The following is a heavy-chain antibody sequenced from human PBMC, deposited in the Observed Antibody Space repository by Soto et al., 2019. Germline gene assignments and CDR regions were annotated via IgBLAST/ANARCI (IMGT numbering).Heavy chain of an antibody. Sequence: SVKVSCKASGGTFGSHGIAWVRQAPGQGLEWMGGLIAMFGTPTYARKVQGRATITADESLTSSYLELRSLRSEDTAVYFCARGAMANFDYWGQGTVVTVSS. CDR3: ARGAMANFDY. CDR2: LIAMFGTP. D-gene: IGHD5-18*01. J-gene: IGHJ4*02. V-gene: IGHV1-69*13. CDR1: GGTFGSHG.